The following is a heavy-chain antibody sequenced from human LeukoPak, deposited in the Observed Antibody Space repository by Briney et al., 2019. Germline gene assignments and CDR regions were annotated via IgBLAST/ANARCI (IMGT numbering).Heavy chain of an antibody. D-gene: IGHD6-13*01. Sequence: GGSLRLSCAASGFTFSSYGMHWVRQAPGKGLEWVAVIWYDGSNKYYADSVKGRFTISRDNSKNTLYLQMNSLRAEGTAVYYCARDIAAAGSHFDYWGQGTLVTVSS. CDR1: GFTFSSYG. CDR3: ARDIAAAGSHFDY. V-gene: IGHV3-33*08. CDR2: IWYDGSNK. J-gene: IGHJ4*02.